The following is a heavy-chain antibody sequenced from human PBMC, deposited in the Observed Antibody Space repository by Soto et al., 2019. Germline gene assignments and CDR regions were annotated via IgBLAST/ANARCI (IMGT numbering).Heavy chain of an antibody. V-gene: IGHV4-34*01. CDR3: ARKNGKGMDV. CDR1: GGSFSGYY. CDR2: INHSGST. J-gene: IGHJ6*04. D-gene: IGHD1-1*01. Sequence: SETLSLTCAVYGGSFSGYYWSWIRQPPGKGLEWIGEINHSGSTNYNPSLKSRVTISVDTSKNQFSLKLSSVTAADTAVYYCARKNGKGMDVWGKGTTVTVSS.